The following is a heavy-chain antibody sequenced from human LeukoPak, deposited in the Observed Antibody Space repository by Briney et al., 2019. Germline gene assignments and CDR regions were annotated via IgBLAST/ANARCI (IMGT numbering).Heavy chain of an antibody. CDR2: IYTSGST. V-gene: IGHV4-4*07. Sequence: PSETLSLTCTVSGGSISSYYWSWIRQPAGKGLEWIGRIYTSGSTNYNPSLKSRVTMSVDTSKNQFSLKLSSVTAADTAVYYCARHFRFGQSYSSSSGFDYWGQGTLVTVSS. CDR1: GGSISSYY. CDR3: ARHFRFGQSYSSSSGFDY. J-gene: IGHJ4*02. D-gene: IGHD6-6*01.